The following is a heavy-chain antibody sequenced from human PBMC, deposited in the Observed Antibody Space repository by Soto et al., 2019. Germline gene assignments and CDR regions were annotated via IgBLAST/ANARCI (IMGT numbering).Heavy chain of an antibody. CDR1: GGSISSYY. CDR2: IYYSGST. D-gene: IGHD4-17*01. Sequence: QVQLQESGPGLVKPSETLSLTCTVSGGSISSYYWSWIRQPPGKGLEWIGYIYYSGSTNYNPSLKCRVTISVDTSKNQFSLKLSSVTAADTAVYYCARALLYGDNYYYGMDVWGQGTTVTVSS. J-gene: IGHJ6*02. CDR3: ARALLYGDNYYYGMDV. V-gene: IGHV4-59*01.